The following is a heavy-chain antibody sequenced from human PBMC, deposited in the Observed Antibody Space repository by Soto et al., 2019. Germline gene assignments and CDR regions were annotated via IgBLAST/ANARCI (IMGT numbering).Heavy chain of an antibody. V-gene: IGHV4-4*02. Sequence: QVQLQESGPGLVKPSETLSLSCAVSGVSITSTDWWSWVRQPPGKGLQWIGEVSLGGGANYNPSLKSRVTISVDTSDTQFSLTLNSVTAAATAVYFCAGSTADTTLKASSFWGQGTLVTVSS. CDR2: VSLGGGA. CDR3: AGSTADTTLKASSF. CDR1: GVSITSTDW. J-gene: IGHJ4*02. D-gene: IGHD4-4*01.